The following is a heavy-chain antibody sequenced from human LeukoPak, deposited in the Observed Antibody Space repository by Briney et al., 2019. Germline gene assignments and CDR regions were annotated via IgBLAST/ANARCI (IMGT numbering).Heavy chain of an antibody. CDR1: GFTFSNYA. J-gene: IGHJ4*02. CDR2: ISGSGGST. CDR3: AKDRSRHYFDY. V-gene: IGHV3-23*01. Sequence: GGSLRLSCAASGFTFSNYAMSWVRQAPATGLEWVSAISGSGGSTYYADSVKGRFTISRDNSKNTLYLKMNSLRAEDTAVYYCAKDRSRHYFDYWGQGTLVTVSS.